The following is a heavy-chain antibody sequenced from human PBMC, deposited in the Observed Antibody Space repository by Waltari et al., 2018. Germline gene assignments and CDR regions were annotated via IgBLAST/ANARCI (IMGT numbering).Heavy chain of an antibody. CDR2: ISGSGGST. J-gene: IGHJ4*02. V-gene: IGHV3-23*01. CDR3: ATMGRGDYAGGRFDY. D-gene: IGHD4-17*01. Sequence: EVQLLESGGGLVQPGGSLRLSCAASGFTFSSYAMSWVRQAPGKGLEWVSAISGSGGSTYYADSVKGRFTISRDNSKNTLYLQMNSLRAEDTAVYYCATMGRGDYAGGRFDYWGQGTLVTVSS. CDR1: GFTFSSYA.